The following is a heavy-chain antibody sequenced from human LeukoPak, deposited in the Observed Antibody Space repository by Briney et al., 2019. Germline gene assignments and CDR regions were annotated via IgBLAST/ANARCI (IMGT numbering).Heavy chain of an antibody. V-gene: IGHV4-39*07. CDR1: GGSISSSSYY. J-gene: IGHJ4*02. CDR2: IYYSGST. D-gene: IGHD4-17*01. Sequence: KPSETLSLTCTVSGGSISSSSYYWGWIRQPPGKGLEWIGSIYYSGSTYYNPSLKSRVTISVDTSKNQFSLKLSSVTAADTAVYYCARARGVYGDYVDYWGQGTLVTVSS. CDR3: ARARGVYGDYVDY.